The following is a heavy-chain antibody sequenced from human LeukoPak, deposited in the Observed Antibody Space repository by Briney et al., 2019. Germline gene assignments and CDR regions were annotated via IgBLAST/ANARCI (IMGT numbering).Heavy chain of an antibody. D-gene: IGHD3-9*01. V-gene: IGHV1-8*03. CDR3: ARDLQSHYYDILTGHPRHWYFDL. CDR1: GYTFTSYD. J-gene: IGHJ2*01. CDR2: MNPNSGNT. Sequence: ASVKVSCKASGYTFTSYDINWVRQATGQGLEWMGWMNPNSGNTGYAQKFQGRVTITRNTSISTAYMELSSLRSEDTAVYYCARDLQSHYYDILTGHPRHWYFDLWGRGTLVTVSS.